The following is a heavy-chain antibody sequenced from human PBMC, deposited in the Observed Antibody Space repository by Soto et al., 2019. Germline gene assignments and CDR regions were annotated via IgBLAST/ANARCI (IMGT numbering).Heavy chain of an antibody. CDR2: IRPSGINT. J-gene: IGHJ4*02. V-gene: IGHV1-46*01. CDR1: GYTFTNYY. CDR3: AREPKESFYFDF. Sequence: ASVKVSCKASGYTFTNYYIHWLRQAPGQGLEWLGIIRPSGINTGYAQRFQGRVTVTRDTSTSTAYMELTSLTSDDTGVYYCAREPKESFYFDFWGQGTLVTVS.